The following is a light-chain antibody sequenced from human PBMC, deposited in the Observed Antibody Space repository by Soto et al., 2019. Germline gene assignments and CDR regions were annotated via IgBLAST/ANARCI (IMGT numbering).Light chain of an antibody. CDR3: MQGLQDLT. J-gene: IGKJ5*01. CDR1: ESLVYSDGYNY. CDR2: LGS. Sequence: VMTQYPLSLPVTLGQPSSISGIGSESLVYSDGYNYLDWYLQRPGQSPQLLIYLGSNRAPGVPDRFSGSGSGTDFTLKISRVEAEDVGVYYCMQGLQDLTFGQGTRLEI. V-gene: IGKV2-28*01.